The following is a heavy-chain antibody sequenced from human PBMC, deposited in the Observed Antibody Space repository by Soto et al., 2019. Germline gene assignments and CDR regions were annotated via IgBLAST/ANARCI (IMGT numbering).Heavy chain of an antibody. D-gene: IGHD3-22*01. CDR1: GGSISPINNHFSNHY. CDR3: ATEGYDSSSYPLGY. CDR2: IYNIGST. V-gene: IGHV4-59*11. Sequence: PSETLSLTCTVSGGSISPINNHFSNHYCSWIRLSPGKGLEWIGYIYNIGSTSYNPSLKSRVTISLDTSKNQFSLKLSSVTAADTAVYYCATEGYDSSSYPLGYWGQGTLVTVSS. J-gene: IGHJ4*02.